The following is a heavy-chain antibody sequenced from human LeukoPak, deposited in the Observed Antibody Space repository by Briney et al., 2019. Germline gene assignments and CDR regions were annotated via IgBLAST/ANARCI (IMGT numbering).Heavy chain of an antibody. CDR3: ARVYSSSWYSVDAHDY. CDR1: GGTFSSYA. Sequence: GSSVKVSCKASGGTFSSYAISWVRQAPGQGLEWMGRIIPILGIANYAQKFQGRVTITADKSTSTAYMELSSLRSEDTAVYYCARVYSSSWYSVDAHDYWGQGTLVTASS. J-gene: IGHJ4*02. D-gene: IGHD6-13*01. CDR2: IIPILGIA. V-gene: IGHV1-69*04.